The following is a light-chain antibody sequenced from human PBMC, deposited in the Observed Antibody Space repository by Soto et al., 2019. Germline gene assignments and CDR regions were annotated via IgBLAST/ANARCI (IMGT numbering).Light chain of an antibody. CDR2: LDSDGSH. CDR1: SGHSTYA. Sequence: QPVLTQSPSASASLGASVKLTCTLSSGHSTYAIAWHQQQPEKGPRYLMKLDSDGSHSKGDVIPDRFSGSSSGAERYLTISSLQSEDEADYYCQTWATGPDWVFGGGTKLTVL. J-gene: IGLJ3*02. V-gene: IGLV4-69*01. CDR3: QTWATGPDWV.